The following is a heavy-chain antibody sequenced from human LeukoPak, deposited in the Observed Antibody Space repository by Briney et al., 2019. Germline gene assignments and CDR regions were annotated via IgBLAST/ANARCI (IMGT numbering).Heavy chain of an antibody. CDR1: GGSISSYY. V-gene: IGHV4-4*07. CDR3: ASRNDILTGYVFDF. CDR2: FYSGGST. J-gene: IGHJ4*02. Sequence: SETLSLTCTVSGGSISSYYWSWIRQPAGKGLEWIGRFYSGGSTDYNPSLKSRVTMSVDTSKNQFSLKLTSVTAADTAVYYCASRNDILTGYVFDFWGQGTLVTVSS. D-gene: IGHD3-9*01.